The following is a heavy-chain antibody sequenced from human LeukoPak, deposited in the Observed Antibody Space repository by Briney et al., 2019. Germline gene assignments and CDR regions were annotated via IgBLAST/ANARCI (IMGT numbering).Heavy chain of an antibody. D-gene: IGHD6-6*01. V-gene: IGHV1-69*05. J-gene: IGHJ6*03. CDR1: GDTFSSYA. CDR3: ARGEQLVSSLYYYYMDV. CDR2: IIPIFGTA. Sequence: GASVKVSCKASGDTFSSYAISWVRQAPGQGLEWMGGIIPIFGTANYAQKFQGRVTITTDESTSTAYMELSSLRSEDTAVYYCARGEQLVSSLYYYYMDVWGKGTTVTVSS.